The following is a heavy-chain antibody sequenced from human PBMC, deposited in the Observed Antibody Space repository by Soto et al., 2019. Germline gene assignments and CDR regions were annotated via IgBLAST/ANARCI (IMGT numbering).Heavy chain of an antibody. D-gene: IGHD2-2*01. V-gene: IGHV3-72*01. CDR1: GFTFSDHY. CDR3: AIDRIVVVPADMKPYYYFGLDV. CDR2: IRNRARRYST. Sequence: SGFTFSDHYMDWVRQAPGKGLEWVGRIRNRARRYSTEYAASVKDRLTISRDDSKNSLYLQMNSLKTEETAVYYCAIDRIVVVPADMKPYYYFGLDVWGPGTTVTVSS. J-gene: IGHJ6*02.